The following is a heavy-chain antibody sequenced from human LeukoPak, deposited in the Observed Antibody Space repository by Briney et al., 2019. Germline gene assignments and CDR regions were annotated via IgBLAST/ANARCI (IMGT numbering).Heavy chain of an antibody. J-gene: IGHJ4*02. V-gene: IGHV3-21*01. D-gene: IGHD3-9*01. CDR3: ARGEHESYDILTGYQGFVDY. Sequence: GGSLRLSCAASGFTFSSYSMNWVRQAPGKGLEWVSSISSSSYIYYADSVKGRFTISRDNAKNSLYLQMNSLRAEDTAVYYCARGEHESYDILTGYQGFVDYWGQGTLVTVSS. CDR1: GFTFSSYS. CDR2: ISSSSYI.